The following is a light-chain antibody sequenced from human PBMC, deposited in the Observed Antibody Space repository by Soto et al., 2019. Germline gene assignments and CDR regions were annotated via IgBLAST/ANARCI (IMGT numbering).Light chain of an antibody. CDR1: QSISDY. J-gene: IGKJ1*01. CDR2: KAS. CDR3: QQYNDWPRT. Sequence: TQSAPSLFLSPGDRATLSCWASQSISDYLAWYQQKPGKAPKLLIYKASSLESGVPSRFSGSGSGTEFTLTISSLQPDDFATYYCQQYNDWPRTFGQGTKVDIK. V-gene: IGKV1-5*03.